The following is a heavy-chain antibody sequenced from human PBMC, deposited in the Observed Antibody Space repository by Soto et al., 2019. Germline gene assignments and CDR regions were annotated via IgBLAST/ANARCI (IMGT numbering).Heavy chain of an antibody. V-gene: IGHV3-23*01. Sequence: EVQLLESGGGLVQPGGSLRLSCAASGFTFSSYAMSWVRQAPGKGLEWVSAISGSGGSTYYADSVKGRFTISRDNSKNTLYLQMNSLRAEDTAVYYCAKKGQPWGLTWGYYFDYWGQGTLVTVSS. CDR2: ISGSGGST. CDR1: GFTFSSYA. J-gene: IGHJ4*02. D-gene: IGHD3-16*01. CDR3: AKKGQPWGLTWGYYFDY.